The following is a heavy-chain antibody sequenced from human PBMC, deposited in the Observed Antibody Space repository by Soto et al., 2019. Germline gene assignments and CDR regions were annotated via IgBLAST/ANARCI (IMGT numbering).Heavy chain of an antibody. J-gene: IGHJ6*02. Sequence: PSETLSLTCTVSGGSISSSSYYWGWIRQPPGKGLEWIGSIYYSGSTYYNPSLKSRVTISVDTSKNQFSLKLSSVTAADTAVYYCARLGASGSLFIYYYGMDVWGQGTTVTVSS. CDR2: IYYSGST. V-gene: IGHV4-39*01. CDR3: ARLGASGSLFIYYYGMDV. CDR1: GGSISSSSYY. D-gene: IGHD3-10*01.